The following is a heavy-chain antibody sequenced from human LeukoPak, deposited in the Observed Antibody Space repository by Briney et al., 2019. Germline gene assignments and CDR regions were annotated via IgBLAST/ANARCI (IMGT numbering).Heavy chain of an antibody. V-gene: IGHV1-69*13. CDR3: ARKGRWDYYGSGSPPFYYYGMDV. CDR1: GYTFSSSG. D-gene: IGHD3-10*01. J-gene: IGHJ6*02. CDR2: IIPIFGTA. Sequence: SVKVSCKASGYTFSSSGISWVRQAPGQGLEWMGGIIPIFGTANYAQKFQGRVTITADESTSTAYMELSSLRSEDTAVYYCARKGRWDYYGSGSPPFYYYGMDVWGQGTTVTVSS.